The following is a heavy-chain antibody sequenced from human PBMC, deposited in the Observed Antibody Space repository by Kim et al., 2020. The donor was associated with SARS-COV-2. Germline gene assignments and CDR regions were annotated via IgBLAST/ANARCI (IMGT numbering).Heavy chain of an antibody. D-gene: IGHD6-13*01. Sequence: SETLSLTCTVSGGSIDSSNCYWGWIRQPPGRGLEWIGSIFYSGSTHYNPSLKSRVTISIDTSKNQFSLKLSSVTAADAAVYYCARRRIAAAGNVKRATYYHYDRDVWGQGTTVTVSS. V-gene: IGHV4-39*01. CDR3: ARRRIAAAGNVKRATYYHYDRDV. CDR2: IFYSGST. J-gene: IGHJ6*02. CDR1: GGSIDSSNCY.